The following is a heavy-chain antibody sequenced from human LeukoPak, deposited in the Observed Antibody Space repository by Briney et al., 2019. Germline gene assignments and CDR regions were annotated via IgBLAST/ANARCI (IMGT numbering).Heavy chain of an antibody. V-gene: IGHV3-11*04. Sequence: PGGSLRLSCAASGFTFSDYYMSWIRQAPGKGLEWVSYISSSGSTIYYADSVKGRFTISRDNAKNSLYLQMNSLRAEDTAVYYCVRGEVDWLLELTYFDYWGQGTLVTVSS. CDR1: GFTFSDYY. D-gene: IGHD3-9*01. CDR3: VRGEVDWLLELTYFDY. CDR2: ISSSGSTI. J-gene: IGHJ4*02.